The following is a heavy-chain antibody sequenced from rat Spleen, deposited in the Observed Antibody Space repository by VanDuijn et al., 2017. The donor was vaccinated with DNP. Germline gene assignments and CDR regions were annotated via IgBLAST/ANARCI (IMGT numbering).Heavy chain of an antibody. CDR2: ISNSGGST. Sequence: EVQLVESGGGPVQPGRSLKLSCVASGFIFSNYWMTWIRQAPGRGLEWVASISNSGGSTYYRDSVKGRFTISRDNAKSTLYLQMDSLRSEDTATYYCARSYNNYEYFDYWGQGVMVTVSS. D-gene: IGHD1-10*01. V-gene: IGHV5-31*01. CDR1: GFIFSNYW. CDR3: ARSYNNYEYFDY. J-gene: IGHJ2*01.